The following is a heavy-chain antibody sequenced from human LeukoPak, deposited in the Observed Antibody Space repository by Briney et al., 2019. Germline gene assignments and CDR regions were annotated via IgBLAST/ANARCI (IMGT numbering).Heavy chain of an antibody. CDR3: TTNLGGYCSSTSCYSFGY. CDR2: IKSKTDGGTT. V-gene: IGHV3-15*01. D-gene: IGHD2-2*02. J-gene: IGHJ4*02. Sequence: GRSLRLSCAASGFTFSNAWMSWVRQAPGKGLEWVGRIKSKTDGGTTDYAAPVKGRFTISRDDSKNTLYLQMNSLKTEDTAVYYCTTNLGGYCSSTSCYSFGYWGQGTLVTVSS. CDR1: GFTFSNAW.